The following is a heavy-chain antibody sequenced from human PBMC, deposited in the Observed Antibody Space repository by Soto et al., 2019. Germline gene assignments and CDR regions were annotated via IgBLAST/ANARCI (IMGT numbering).Heavy chain of an antibody. CDR3: ARVAY. Sequence: PGGSLRLSCAASGFTFSSYAMSWVRQAPGKGLEWVASISSASPETWYADSVKGRFIISRDNAQSSLFLQMNTLRPEDSAIYYCARVAYWGPGTQVTVSS. J-gene: IGHJ4*02. CDR2: ISSASPET. V-gene: IGHV3-21*01. CDR1: GFTFSSYA.